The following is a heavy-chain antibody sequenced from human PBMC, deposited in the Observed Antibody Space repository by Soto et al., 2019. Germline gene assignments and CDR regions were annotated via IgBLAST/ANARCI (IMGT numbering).Heavy chain of an antibody. CDR3: AAAEERFPHYYYGMDV. CDR2: ISGSGGST. Sequence: GGSLRLSCAASGFTFSSYAMSWVRQAPGKGLEWVSAISGSGGSTYYADSVKGRFTISRDNSKNTLYLQMNSLRAEDTAVYYCAAAEERFPHYYYGMDVWGQGTTVTVSS. J-gene: IGHJ6*02. CDR1: GFTFSSYA. V-gene: IGHV3-23*01.